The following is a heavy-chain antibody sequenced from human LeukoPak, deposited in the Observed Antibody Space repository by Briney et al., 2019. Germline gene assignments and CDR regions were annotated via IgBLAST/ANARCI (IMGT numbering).Heavy chain of an antibody. CDR3: AKGSRLREAGSYRF. CDR2: IIPIFDTP. D-gene: IGHD3-16*02. V-gene: IGHV1-69*06. Sequence: ASVKVSCKVSGGILGSYAINWVRQAPGQGLEWLGRIIPIFDTPNYAQTFQGRVTISADKSTRTVYMELTSLRSEDTALYYCAKGSRLREAGSYRFWGQGTLVTVSS. CDR1: GGILGSYA. J-gene: IGHJ4*02.